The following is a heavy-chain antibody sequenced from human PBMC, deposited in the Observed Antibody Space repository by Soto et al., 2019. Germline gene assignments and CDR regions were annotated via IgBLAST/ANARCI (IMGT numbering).Heavy chain of an antibody. Sequence: QVQLVQSGAEVKEPEASVKVSCTASGYTFTSYDFNWVRQATGQGPEWMGWMSSSSGHTGYAQKFQGRVTMTRNTSISTAYRELSSLRSEDTAVYYRARGPPKWGFDYWGQGVLVTVSS. CDR3: ARGPPKWGFDY. CDR1: GYTFTSYD. CDR2: MSSSSGHT. D-gene: IGHD7-27*01. J-gene: IGHJ4*02. V-gene: IGHV1-8*01.